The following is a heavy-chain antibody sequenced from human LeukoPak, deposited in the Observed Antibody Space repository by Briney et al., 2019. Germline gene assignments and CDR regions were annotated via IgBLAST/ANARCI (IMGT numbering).Heavy chain of an antibody. Sequence: GRSLRLSCAASGFTFSDYYMSWIRQAPGKGLEWVSYISSSGSTIYYADSVKGRFTISRDNAKNSLYLQMNSLRAEDTAVYYCAWGLGVTMIVVALGYWGQGTLVTVSS. V-gene: IGHV3-11*04. CDR3: AWGLGVTMIVVALGY. CDR1: GFTFSDYY. D-gene: IGHD3-22*01. CDR2: ISSSGSTI. J-gene: IGHJ4*02.